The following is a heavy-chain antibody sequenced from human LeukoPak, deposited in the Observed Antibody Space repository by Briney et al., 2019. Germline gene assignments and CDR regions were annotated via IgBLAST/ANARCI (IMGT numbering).Heavy chain of an antibody. CDR1: GFTFTNYA. Sequence: GGSLRLSCAASGFTFTNYAMNWVRQAPEKGLEWVSSITNTAGTTYHVDSVKGRFTISRDNSKNTLYLQMNSLRAEDTAVYYCARDGYCSSTSCYYYYGMDVWGQGTTVTVSS. CDR3: ARDGYCSSTSCYYYYGMDV. V-gene: IGHV3-23*01. J-gene: IGHJ6*02. D-gene: IGHD2-2*03. CDR2: ITNTAGTT.